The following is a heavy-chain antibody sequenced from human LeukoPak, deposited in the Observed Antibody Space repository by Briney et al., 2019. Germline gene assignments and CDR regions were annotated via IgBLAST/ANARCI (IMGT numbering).Heavy chain of an antibody. D-gene: IGHD6-13*01. Sequence: ASVKVSCKASGYTFTSYDINWVRQATGQGLEWMGWMNPNSGKTGYAQKFKGRVTMTRNTSISTAYMELSSLRSEDTAVYYCARCPGGYSSSWYVSYYYYMDVWGKGTTVTVYS. CDR2: MNPNSGKT. V-gene: IGHV1-8*01. CDR1: GYTFTSYD. CDR3: ARCPGGYSSSWYVSYYYYMDV. J-gene: IGHJ6*03.